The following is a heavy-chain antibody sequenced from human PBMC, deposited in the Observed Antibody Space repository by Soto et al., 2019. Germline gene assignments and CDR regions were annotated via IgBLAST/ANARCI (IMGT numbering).Heavy chain of an antibody. V-gene: IGHV1-3*01. CDR2: LNAGDGNT. CDR1: GYTFSNYA. Sequence: HVQLVQSGAEVKKPGASVKVSCKASGYTFSNYAMDWVRQAPGQRLEWMGWLNAGDGNTKYSQKFQDRVTITRDTSASTGYMELSSLRSEDTAVYYCVRSSGYWDYWGQGTLVTVSS. D-gene: IGHD3-22*01. J-gene: IGHJ4*02. CDR3: VRSSGYWDY.